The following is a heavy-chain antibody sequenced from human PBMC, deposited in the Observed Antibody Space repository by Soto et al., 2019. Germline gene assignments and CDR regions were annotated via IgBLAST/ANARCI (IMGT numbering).Heavy chain of an antibody. D-gene: IGHD3-9*01. CDR2: ISFHGRKK. Sequence: QEQLVESGGGVVRPGKSLRLSCEASGFNFTYHAMHWVRQAPGKGLEWVAVISFHGRKKVYARSVKGRFTISRDNSKNTLYLQINTLRPGDTAVDYCARDWLRRDDILTPSWNFNLWGQGTLVTAS. V-gene: IGHV3-30*04. CDR1: GFNFTYHA. J-gene: IGHJ2*01. CDR3: ARDWLRRDDILTPSWNFNL.